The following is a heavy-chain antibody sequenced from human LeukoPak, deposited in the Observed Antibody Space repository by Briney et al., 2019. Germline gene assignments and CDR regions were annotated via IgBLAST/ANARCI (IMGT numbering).Heavy chain of an antibody. CDR1: GGSISSYY. V-gene: IGHV4-59*08. CDR3: ARVRGNYYDSSGTEFDY. Sequence: PSETLSLTCTVSGGSISSYYWSWIRQPPGKGLEWIGYIYYSGSTYYNPSLKSRVIISVDTSKNQFSLKLSSVTAADTAVYYCARVRGNYYDSSGTEFDYWGQGTLVTVSS. D-gene: IGHD3-22*01. J-gene: IGHJ4*02. CDR2: IYYSGST.